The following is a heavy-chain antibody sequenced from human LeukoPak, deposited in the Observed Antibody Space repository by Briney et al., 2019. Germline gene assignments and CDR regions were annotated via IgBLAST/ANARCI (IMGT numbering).Heavy chain of an antibody. J-gene: IGHJ5*02. Sequence: SQTLSLTCTVSGGSISSGSYYWSWIRQPAGKGLEWIGRIYTSGSTNYNPSRKSRVTISVDTSKNQFSLKLSSVTAADTAVYYCARDPLGPGYGVAWGQGTLVTVSS. CDR2: IYTSGST. CDR1: GGSISSGSYY. CDR3: ARDPLGPGYGVA. V-gene: IGHV4-61*02. D-gene: IGHD6-13*01.